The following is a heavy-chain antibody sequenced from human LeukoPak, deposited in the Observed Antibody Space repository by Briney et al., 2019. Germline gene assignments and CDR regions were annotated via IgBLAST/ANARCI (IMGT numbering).Heavy chain of an antibody. CDR1: GGSISSYY. CDR3: ARGRGYSSSWYFY. D-gene: IGHD6-13*01. Sequence: SETLSLTCTVSGGSISSYYWSWIRQPPGKGLEWIGEINHSGSTNYNSSLKSRVTISVDTSKNQFSLKLSSVTAADTAVYYCARGRGYSSSWYFYWGQGTLVTVSS. V-gene: IGHV4-34*01. CDR2: INHSGST. J-gene: IGHJ4*02.